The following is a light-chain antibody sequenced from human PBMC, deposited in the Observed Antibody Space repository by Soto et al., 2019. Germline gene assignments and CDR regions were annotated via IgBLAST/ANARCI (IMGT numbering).Light chain of an antibody. Sequence: IHLTQSPSSLSSSVGDRVTITFLASQGISSYLAWYQQKPGKAPKLLIYAASTLQSGVPSRFSGSGSGTDFTLTISSLQPEDFATYYCQQLNSYHPLTFGGGTKVDIK. V-gene: IGKV1-9*01. CDR2: AAS. J-gene: IGKJ4*01. CDR3: QQLNSYHPLT. CDR1: QGISSY.